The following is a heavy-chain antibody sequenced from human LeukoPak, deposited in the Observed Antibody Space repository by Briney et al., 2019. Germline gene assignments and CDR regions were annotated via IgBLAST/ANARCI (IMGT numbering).Heavy chain of an antibody. CDR3: ARRAYSSGSHFGY. CDR1: GYSFTSYW. CDR2: IYPGDSDT. D-gene: IGHD6-19*01. J-gene: IGHJ4*02. Sequence: GESLKISCKGSGYSFTSYWIGWVRQMPGKGLDWMGIIYPGDSDTRYSPSFQGQVTIPADKSISTAYLQWSSLTATDTAMYYCARRAYSSGSHFGYWGQGTLVTVSS. V-gene: IGHV5-51*01.